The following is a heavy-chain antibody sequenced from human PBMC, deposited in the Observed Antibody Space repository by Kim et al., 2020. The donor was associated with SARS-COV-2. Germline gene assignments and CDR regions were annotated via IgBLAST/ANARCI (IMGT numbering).Heavy chain of an antibody. CDR1: GFTFSTYA. J-gene: IGHJ4*02. V-gene: IGHV3-23*01. Sequence: GGSLRLSCAASGFTFSTYAMSWVRQAPRKGLEWVSAIVNSGATAYYADSVKGRFTISRDNSKNTLYLQMNSLSAEDTAVYYCAKDQVGTAVTTFDYWGQGTLVTVSS. D-gene: IGHD4-17*01. CDR3: AKDQVGTAVTTFDY. CDR2: IVNSGATA.